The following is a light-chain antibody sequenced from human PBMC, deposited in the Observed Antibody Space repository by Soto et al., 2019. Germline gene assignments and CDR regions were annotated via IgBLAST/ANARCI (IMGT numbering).Light chain of an antibody. V-gene: IGLV1-44*01. CDR3: AAWDASLNGYV. CDR2: SNN. CDR1: SSNIGSNI. Sequence: SALTQPPSASGTPGQRVTISCSGSSSNIGSNIVNWYQQLPGTAPKLLIYSNNQRPSWVPDRFSGSKSGTSASLAISGLQSEDEADYYCAAWDASLNGYVFGTGTKVTVL. J-gene: IGLJ1*01.